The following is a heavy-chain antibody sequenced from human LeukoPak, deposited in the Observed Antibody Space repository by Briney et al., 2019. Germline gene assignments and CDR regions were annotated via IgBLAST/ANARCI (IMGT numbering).Heavy chain of an antibody. J-gene: IGHJ4*02. CDR1: GGSFSGYY. CDR2: INHSGST. CDR3: ARHSGFSYYYGSGSRYYFDY. Sequence: SETLSLTCAVYGGSFSGYYWSWIRQPPGKGLEWIGEINHSGSTNYNPSLKSRVTISVDTSKNQFSLKLSSVTAADTAVYYCARHSGFSYYYGSGSRYYFDYWGQGTLVTVSS. V-gene: IGHV4-34*01. D-gene: IGHD3-10*01.